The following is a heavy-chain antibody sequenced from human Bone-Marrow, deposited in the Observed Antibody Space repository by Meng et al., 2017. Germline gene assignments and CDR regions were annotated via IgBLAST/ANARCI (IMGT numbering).Heavy chain of an antibody. J-gene: IGHJ6*02. CDR1: GASMRSYY. CDR3: ARDTDSYGSRRPSYGMDV. CDR2: ISYSGST. V-gene: IGHV4-59*08. Sequence: SETLSLTCTVSGASMRSYYWSWIRQAPGKGLEWIGEISYSGSTKYNPSLNSRVTISMDTSKMQFSLKLSSVTAADTAVYYCARDTDSYGSRRPSYGMDVWGQGTTVTVSS. D-gene: IGHD5-18*01.